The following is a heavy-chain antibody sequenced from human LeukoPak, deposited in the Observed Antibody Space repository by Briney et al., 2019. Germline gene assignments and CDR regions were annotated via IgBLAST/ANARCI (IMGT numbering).Heavy chain of an antibody. D-gene: IGHD2-2*03. CDR3: ASVGHCTSSSCPYYFDY. CDR1: GLTFSDYT. CDR2: ISSSSSTI. Sequence: GPLRLSCAASGLTFSDYTMNWVRQAPGKGLEWVSYISSSSSTISYADSVKGRFTISRDNAKNSLFLQMNSLRAEDTAVYYCASVGHCTSSSCPYYFDYWGQGTLVTVSS. J-gene: IGHJ4*02. V-gene: IGHV3-48*01.